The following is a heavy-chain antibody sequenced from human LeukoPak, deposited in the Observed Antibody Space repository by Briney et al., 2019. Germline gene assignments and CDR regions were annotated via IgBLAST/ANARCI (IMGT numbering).Heavy chain of an antibody. CDR3: ARDPLGSGSYFNWFDP. Sequence: GSLRLSCAASGFTFSSYGMHWVRQAPGKGLEWIGYIYHSGSTYYNPSLKSRVTISVDRSKNQFSLKLSSVTAADTAVYYCARDPLGSGSYFNWFDPWGQGTLVTVSS. D-gene: IGHD1-26*01. V-gene: IGHV4-4*02. CDR1: GFTFSSYG. J-gene: IGHJ5*02. CDR2: IYHSGST.